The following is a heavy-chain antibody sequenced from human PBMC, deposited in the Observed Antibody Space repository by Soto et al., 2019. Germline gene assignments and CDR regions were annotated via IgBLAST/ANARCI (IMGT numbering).Heavy chain of an antibody. CDR2: IYWDDDK. V-gene: IGHV2-5*02. J-gene: IGHJ6*02. D-gene: IGHD2-21*02. CDR1: GFSLSTSGVG. Sequence: QITLKESGPTLVKPTQTLTLTCTFSGFSLSTSGVGVGWIRQPPGKALEWLALIYWDDDKRYSPSLKSRLTITKEPSKTQVVLTMTNMDPVDTATYYCAHSRCGGDCLQSYSSHYYYGMDVWGQGTTVTVSS. CDR3: AHSRCGGDCLQSYSSHYYYGMDV.